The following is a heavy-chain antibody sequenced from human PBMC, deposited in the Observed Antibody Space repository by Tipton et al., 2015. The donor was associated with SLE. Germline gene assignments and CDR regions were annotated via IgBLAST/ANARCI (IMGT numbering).Heavy chain of an antibody. CDR1: GGSISSYY. V-gene: IGHV4-59*12. CDR3: ARDQRTVAGRGYFDY. J-gene: IGHJ4*02. D-gene: IGHD6-19*01. Sequence: TLSLTCTVSGGSISSYYWSWIRQPPGKGLEWIGYNYYSGSTNYNPSLKSRVTISVDTSKNQFSLKLSSVTAADTAVYYCARDQRTVAGRGYFDYWGQGTLVTVSS. CDR2: NYYSGST.